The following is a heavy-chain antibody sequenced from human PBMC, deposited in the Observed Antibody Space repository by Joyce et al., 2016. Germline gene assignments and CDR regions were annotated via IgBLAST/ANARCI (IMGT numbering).Heavy chain of an antibody. D-gene: IGHD3-22*01. CDR1: GYIFTTYG. J-gene: IGHJ3*02. Sequence: QVQLVQPGSEVKKPGASVEVSCKASGYIFTTYGISWVRQAPGQGVEWMGWISAHHGNTKYAQKFQGRVTMTIDTTTSTAYMELESLRYDDTAVYYCARDIHYYNSSGYYWGAFDIWGQGTMVSVSS. CDR3: ARDIHYYNSSGYYWGAFDI. CDR2: ISAHHGNT. V-gene: IGHV1-18*01.